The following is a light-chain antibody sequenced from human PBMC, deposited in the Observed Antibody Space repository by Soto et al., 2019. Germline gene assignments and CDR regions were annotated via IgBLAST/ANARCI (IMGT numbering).Light chain of an antibody. CDR2: AAS. V-gene: IGKV1-8*01. Sequence: AIRMTQSPSSFSASTGDRVTITCRASQGISSYLAWYQQKPGKAPKLLIYAASTLQSGVPSRFSGSGSGTEFTLTISCLKSEDFATYYCQQYYSYPLTFGGGTKVEIK. CDR1: QGISSY. J-gene: IGKJ4*01. CDR3: QQYYSYPLT.